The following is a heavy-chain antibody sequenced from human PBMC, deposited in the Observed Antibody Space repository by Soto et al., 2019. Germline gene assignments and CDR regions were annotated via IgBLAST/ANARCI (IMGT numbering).Heavy chain of an antibody. V-gene: IGHV3-23*01. CDR3: SKGSTVSLTLLAF. D-gene: IGHD2-8*02. CDR2: MSGSGGST. J-gene: IGHJ6*02. CDR1: GFTISSHA. Sequence: GGSLRLSCAASGFTISSHAMSWVRQAPGKGLEWVSAMSGSGGSTYYADSVKGRFTISRDESKNTLYLQMNSLRAEDTAVYHCSKGSTVSLTLLAFCGQGSSVPGSS.